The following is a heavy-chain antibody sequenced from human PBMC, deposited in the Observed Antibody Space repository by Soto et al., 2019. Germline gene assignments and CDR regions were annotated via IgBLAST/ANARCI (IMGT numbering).Heavy chain of an antibody. D-gene: IGHD1-26*01. CDR2: ISAYNGNT. Sequence: ASVKVSCKASGYTFTSYGISWVRQAPGQGLEWMGWISAYNGNTNYAQKLQGRVTMTTDTSTSTAYMELRSLRSDDTAVYYCARTVGATTAVWFDPWGQGTLVTVYS. V-gene: IGHV1-18*01. CDR1: GYTFTSYG. CDR3: ARTVGATTAVWFDP. J-gene: IGHJ5*02.